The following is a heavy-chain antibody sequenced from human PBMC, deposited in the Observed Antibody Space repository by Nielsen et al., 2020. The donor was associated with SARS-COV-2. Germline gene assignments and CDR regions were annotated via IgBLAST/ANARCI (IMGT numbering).Heavy chain of an antibody. J-gene: IGHJ6*02. CDR1: GFTFSDYY. Sequence: GGSLRLSCAASGFTFSDYYMSWIRQAPGKGLEWVSYISSSSSYTNYADSVKGRFTIYRDNAKNSLYLQMNSLRAEDTAVYYCARDSTFLDTAMVENYGMDVWGQGTTVTVSS. D-gene: IGHD5-18*01. V-gene: IGHV3-11*05. CDR3: ARDSTFLDTAMVENYGMDV. CDR2: ISSSSSYT.